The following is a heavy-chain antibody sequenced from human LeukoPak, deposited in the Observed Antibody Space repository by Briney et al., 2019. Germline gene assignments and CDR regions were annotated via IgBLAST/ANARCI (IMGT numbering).Heavy chain of an antibody. J-gene: IGHJ4*02. CDR1: GFTFSRYT. Sequence: GGSLRLSCPASGFTFSRYTMNWVRQAPGKGLEWVSSISSSSSYIYYADSVKGRFTISRDNAKNSLYLQMNSLRAEDTAVYYCASSIAARPYYFDYWGQGTLVTVSS. V-gene: IGHV3-21*01. CDR3: ASSIAARPYYFDY. CDR2: ISSSSSYI. D-gene: IGHD6-6*01.